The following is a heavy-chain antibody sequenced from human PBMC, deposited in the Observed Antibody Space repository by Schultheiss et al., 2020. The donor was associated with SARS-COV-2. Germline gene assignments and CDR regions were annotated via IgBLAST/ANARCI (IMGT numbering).Heavy chain of an antibody. CDR1: GFTFSSYG. CDR3: AKDMVLRGSYYYGMDV. J-gene: IGHJ6*02. V-gene: IGHV3-30*18. CDR2: ISYDGSNK. D-gene: IGHD3-10*01. Sequence: GGSLRLSCAASGFTFSSYGMHWVRQAPGKGLEWVAVISYDGSNKYYADSVKGRFTISRDNSKNTLYLQMNSLRAEDTAVYYCAKDMVLRGSYYYGMDVWGQGTTVTVSS.